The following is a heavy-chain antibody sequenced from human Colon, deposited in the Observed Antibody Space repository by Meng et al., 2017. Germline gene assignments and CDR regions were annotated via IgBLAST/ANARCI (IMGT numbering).Heavy chain of an antibody. V-gene: IGHV4-31*03. D-gene: IGHD4-17*01. J-gene: IGHJ5*02. CDR2: IYYSGST. CDR1: GGSISSGGFY. CDR3: ARTNYGDYNWFDP. Sequence: VQLQESGPGLVKPSQTLSLTCTVSGGSISSGGFYWSWIRQHPGKGLEWIGYIYYSGSTYYNPSLRSRVAISIDTSKNQFSLKLTSATAADTAVYFCARTNYGDYNWFDPWGQGTLVTVSS.